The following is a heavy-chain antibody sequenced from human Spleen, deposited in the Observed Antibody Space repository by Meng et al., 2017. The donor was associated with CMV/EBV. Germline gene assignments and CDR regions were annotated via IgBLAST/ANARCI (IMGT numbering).Heavy chain of an antibody. CDR3: ARPFHFDSSGYFFDY. D-gene: IGHD3-9*01. Sequence: GLSLNTTGVGRGWIRQPPGKALEWLAVIYWNDAKLYSPSLKSRLTIRKDTSRNQVVLTMTNMDPVDTATYYCARPFHFDSSGYFFDYWGQGALVTVSS. CDR1: GLSLNTTGVG. J-gene: IGHJ4*02. V-gene: IGHV2-5*01. CDR2: IYWNDAK.